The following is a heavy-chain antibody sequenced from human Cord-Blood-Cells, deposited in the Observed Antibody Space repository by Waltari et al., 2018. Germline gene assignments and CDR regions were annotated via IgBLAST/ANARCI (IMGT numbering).Heavy chain of an antibody. J-gene: IGHJ4*02. V-gene: IGHV3-33*01. Sequence: QVQLVESGGGVVQPGRSLRLSCAASGFTFSSYGLHWVRQAPGKGVEWVAVIWYDGSNKYYADSVKGRFTISRDNSKNTLYLQMNSLRAEDTAVYYCARDRRYYYGSGSYYELFDYWGQGTLVTVSS. CDR2: IWYDGSNK. D-gene: IGHD3-10*01. CDR3: ARDRRYYYGSGSYYELFDY. CDR1: GFTFSSYG.